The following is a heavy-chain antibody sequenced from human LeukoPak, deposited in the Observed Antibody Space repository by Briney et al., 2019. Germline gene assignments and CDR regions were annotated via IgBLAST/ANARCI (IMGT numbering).Heavy chain of an antibody. CDR2: IYTSGST. CDR3: ARGDILTGYYSTDTNYYYYYGMDV. D-gene: IGHD3-9*01. J-gene: IGHJ6*02. CDR1: GGSFSGYY. V-gene: IGHV4-59*10. Sequence: SETLSLTCAVYGGSFSGYYWSWIRQPAGKGLEWIGRIYTSGSTNYNPSLKSRVTISVDTSKNQFSLKLSSVTAADTAVYYCARGDILTGYYSTDTNYYYYYGMDVWGQGTTVTVSS.